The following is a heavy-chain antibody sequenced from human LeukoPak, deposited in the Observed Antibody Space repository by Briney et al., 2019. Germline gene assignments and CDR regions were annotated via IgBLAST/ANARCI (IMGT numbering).Heavy chain of an antibody. V-gene: IGHV3-64D*06. CDR2: ISSNGGST. CDR1: GFTFSSYA. J-gene: IGHJ4*02. D-gene: IGHD3-3*01. Sequence: GGSLRLSCSASGFTFSSYAMHWVRQAPGKGLEYVSAISSNGGSTHYADSVKGRFTISRDNSKNTLYLQMSSLRAEDTAVYYCVNAVTYYDFWSGYSHDYWGQGTLVTVSS. CDR3: VNAVTYYDFWSGYSHDY.